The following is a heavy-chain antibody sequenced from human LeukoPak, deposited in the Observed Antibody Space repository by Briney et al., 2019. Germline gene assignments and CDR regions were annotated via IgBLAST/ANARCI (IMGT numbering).Heavy chain of an antibody. V-gene: IGHV1-24*01. CDR3: ATVFQHLVLFAY. D-gene: IGHD3-3*02. Sequence: ASVKVSCKVSGYTLTELSMHWVRQAPGKGLEWMGSFDPEDDETIYAQKFQGRVTMTEDTSTDTAYMELSSLRSEDTAVYYCATVFQHLVLFAYWGQGTLVTVSS. J-gene: IGHJ4*02. CDR2: FDPEDDET. CDR1: GYTLTELS.